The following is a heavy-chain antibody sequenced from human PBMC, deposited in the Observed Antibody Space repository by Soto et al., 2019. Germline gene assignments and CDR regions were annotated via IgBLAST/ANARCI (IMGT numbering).Heavy chain of an antibody. CDR3: PRENFVVVTAYPWAAPFTYSMDA. CDR2: INSDGSVS. Sequence: EVQLVESGGGLVQPGGSLRLSCAASGFTFSNYWMYWVRQAPGKGLVWVSRINSDGSVSSYADSVKGRLTISRDNVKNTLYLKMDSLRAEDTPVYSVPRENFVVVTAYPWAAPFTYSMDAGAKGPRSPSS. J-gene: IGHJ6*03. CDR1: GFTFSNYW. D-gene: IGHD3-3*01. V-gene: IGHV3-74*01.